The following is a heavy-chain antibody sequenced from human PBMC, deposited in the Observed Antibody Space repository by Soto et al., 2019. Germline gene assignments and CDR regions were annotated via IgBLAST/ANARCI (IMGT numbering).Heavy chain of an antibody. J-gene: IGHJ6*02. Sequence: EVQLLVSGGGLVQPGGSLRLSCAASGFTFSSYAMSWVRQAPGKGLEWVSAISGSGGSTYYADSVKGRFTISRDNSKNTLYLQMNSLRAEDTAVYYCAKGYGLGEGEYYYYYYGMDVWGQGTTVTVSS. CDR3: AKGYGLGEGEYYYYYYGMDV. CDR1: GFTFSSYA. CDR2: ISGSGGST. V-gene: IGHV3-23*01. D-gene: IGHD3-10*01.